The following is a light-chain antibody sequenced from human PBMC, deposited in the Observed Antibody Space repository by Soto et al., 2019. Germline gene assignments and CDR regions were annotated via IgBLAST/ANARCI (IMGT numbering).Light chain of an antibody. V-gene: IGKV3-11*01. Sequence: EIVITQSPATLSVSPGERGNLSCRASQDIRTNLAWYQQRPGQAPSLLIYHSSITATGIPARFSGSGSGADFTLTISSLEPEDFAVYYCQQRSNWPPALTFGGGTKVDIK. J-gene: IGKJ4*01. CDR2: HSS. CDR1: QDIRTN. CDR3: QQRSNWPPALT.